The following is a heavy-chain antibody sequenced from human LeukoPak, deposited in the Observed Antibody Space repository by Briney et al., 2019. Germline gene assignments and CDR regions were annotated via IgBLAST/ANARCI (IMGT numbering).Heavy chain of an antibody. J-gene: IGHJ4*02. V-gene: IGHV3-30*18. CDR2: ISYDGSNK. Sequence: GGSLRLSCAASGFTFSSYGMHWVRQALGKGLEWVAVISYDGSNKYYADSVKGRFTISRDNSKNTLYLQMNSLRAEDTAVYYCAKDEGHFDYWGQGTLVTVSS. CDR1: GFTFSSYG. CDR3: AKDEGHFDY.